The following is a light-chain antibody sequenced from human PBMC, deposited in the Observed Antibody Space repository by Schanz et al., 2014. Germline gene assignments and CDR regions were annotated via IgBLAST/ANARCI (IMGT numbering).Light chain of an antibody. Sequence: EIVMTQSPATLSVSPGERATLSCRASQSVSDNLAWYQQKPGQAPRLLIYGASTRATGVPARFSGSGSGTEFTLTISSLQSEDFAVYYCQHETFGQGTKLEIK. CDR3: QHET. CDR1: QSVSDN. CDR2: GAS. V-gene: IGKV3-15*01. J-gene: IGKJ2*01.